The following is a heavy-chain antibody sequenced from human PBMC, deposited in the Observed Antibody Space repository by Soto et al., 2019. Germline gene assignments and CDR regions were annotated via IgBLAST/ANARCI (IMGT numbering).Heavy chain of an antibody. CDR3: ARAREPEYSSAIFFDI. CDR2: ISNLENTR. D-gene: IGHD5-18*01. CDR1: GFTFSNYD. V-gene: IGHV3-30*03. J-gene: IGHJ4*02. Sequence: HPGGSLRLSCAASGFTFSNYDMHWVRQAPGKGLESVALISNLENTRYYADSVKGRFTISRDNSKNTLYLQMNSLRAEDTALYYCARAREPEYSSAIFFDIWGQGALVTVS.